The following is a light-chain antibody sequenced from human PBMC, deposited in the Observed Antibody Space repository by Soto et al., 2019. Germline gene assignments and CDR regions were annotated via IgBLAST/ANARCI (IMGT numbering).Light chain of an antibody. J-gene: IGKJ3*01. V-gene: IGKV3-11*01. CDR3: QQRSNWPPWT. Sequence: EVVWTQSPAILSLSPGERATLSCRASQSVDTYLAWYQQKPGQPHRLLIYDASHRATGIPARFSGSGSGTDFTLTITTLEPEDFAVYYCQQRSNWPPWTFGPGTNV. CDR1: QSVDTY. CDR2: DAS.